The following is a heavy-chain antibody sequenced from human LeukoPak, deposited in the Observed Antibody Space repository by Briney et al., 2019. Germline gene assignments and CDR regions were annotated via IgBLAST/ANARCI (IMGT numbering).Heavy chain of an antibody. J-gene: IGHJ4*02. CDR2: ISGSGGST. CDR1: GFTFSSYA. V-gene: IGHV3-23*01. CDR3: AKDLYGSGRYFDY. Sequence: TGGSLRLSCAASGFTFSSYAMSWVRQAPGKGLEWVSAISGSGGSTYYADSVKGRFTISRDNSKNTLYLQMNSLRAEDTAVYYCAKDLYGSGRYFDYWGQGTLVTVSS. D-gene: IGHD3-10*01.